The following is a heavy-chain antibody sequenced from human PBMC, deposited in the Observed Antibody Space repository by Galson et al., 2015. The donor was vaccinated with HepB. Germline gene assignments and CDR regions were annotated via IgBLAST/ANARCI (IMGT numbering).Heavy chain of an antibody. CDR3: ATLQGGYFDY. Sequence: SLRLSCAASGITVTRYYMSWVRQAPGKGLEWVSFIYRGDETHYADSVKGRFTISRDNSKNTLYLQMNIMRPEDTAVYYCATLQGGYFDYWGQGVLVTVSS. CDR2: IYRGDET. V-gene: IGHV3-66*02. J-gene: IGHJ4*02. D-gene: IGHD3-16*01. CDR1: GITVTRYY.